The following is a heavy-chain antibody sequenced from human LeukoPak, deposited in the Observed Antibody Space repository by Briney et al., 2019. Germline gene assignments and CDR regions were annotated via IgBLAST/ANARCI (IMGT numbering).Heavy chain of an antibody. V-gene: IGHV3-53*01. CDR2: IYSGDNT. D-gene: IGHD4-17*01. Sequence: PGGSLRLSCAASGFSVGTNYMTWVRQAPGKGLEWVSVIYSGDNTYYADSVKGRFTISRDTPKNTLYLQMNSLRAEDTAVYYCAKDRLRLFDYWGQGTLVTVSS. CDR3: AKDRLRLFDY. CDR1: GFSVGTNY. J-gene: IGHJ4*02.